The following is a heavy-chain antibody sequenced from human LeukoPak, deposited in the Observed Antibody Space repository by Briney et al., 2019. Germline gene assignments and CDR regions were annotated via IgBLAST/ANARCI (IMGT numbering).Heavy chain of an antibody. Sequence: SETLSLTCTVSGGSISSYYWSWIRQPPGKGLEWIGYIYYSGSTNYNPSLKSRVTISVDTSKNQFSLKLSSVTAADTAVYYCAREGGGDYYFDYWGQGTLVTVSS. V-gene: IGHV4-59*12. D-gene: IGHD2-21*02. J-gene: IGHJ4*02. CDR3: AREGGGDYYFDY. CDR1: GGSISSYY. CDR2: IYYSGST.